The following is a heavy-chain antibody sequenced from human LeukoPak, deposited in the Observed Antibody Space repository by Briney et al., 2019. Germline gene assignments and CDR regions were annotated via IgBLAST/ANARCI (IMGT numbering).Heavy chain of an antibody. J-gene: IGHJ4*02. CDR2: IYDSGST. CDR1: GGSISSGGYA. Sequence: SQTLSLTCAVSGGSISSGGYAWSWIRQPPGKGLEWIGYIYDSGSTYYNPSLKSRVTISLDRSKNQFSLKLSSVTAADTAVYYCARDTLGLRYFAPDYFDYWGQGTLVTVSS. V-gene: IGHV4-30-2*01. CDR3: ARDTLGLRYFAPDYFDY. D-gene: IGHD3-9*01.